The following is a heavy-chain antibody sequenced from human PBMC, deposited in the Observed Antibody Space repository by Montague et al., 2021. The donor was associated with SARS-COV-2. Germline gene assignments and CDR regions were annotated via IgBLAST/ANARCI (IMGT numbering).Heavy chain of an antibody. CDR1: GFILSTAS. CDR2: ISGGGRHA. V-gene: IGHV3-23*01. D-gene: IGHD2-2*02. Sequence: SLRLSCAASGFILSTASMSWVRQAPGKGLEWVSGISGGGRHAFYAESVKGRFTISRDNSDNTPYLQMNCLRPEDTAIYYCARSLGDCTSASCYTLDYWGQGTLVTVSS. CDR3: ARSLGDCTSASCYTLDY. J-gene: IGHJ4*02.